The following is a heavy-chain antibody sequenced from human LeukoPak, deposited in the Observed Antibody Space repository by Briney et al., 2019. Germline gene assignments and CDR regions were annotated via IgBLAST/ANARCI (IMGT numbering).Heavy chain of an antibody. J-gene: IGHJ5*02. CDR1: GGSFSGYY. D-gene: IGHD3-22*01. V-gene: IGHV4-34*01. Sequence: SETLSLTCAVYGGSFSGYYWSWIRQPPGKGLEWMGKINHSGSTNYNPSLKSRVTISVDTSKNQFSLKLSSVTAADTAVYYCARGRPGYYYDSSGYYYGFNWFDPWGQGTLVTVSS. CDR3: ARGRPGYYYDSSGYYYGFNWFDP. CDR2: INHSGST.